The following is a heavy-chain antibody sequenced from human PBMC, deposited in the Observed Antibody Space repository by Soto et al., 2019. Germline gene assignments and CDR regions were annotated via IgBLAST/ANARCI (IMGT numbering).Heavy chain of an antibody. CDR1: GGSISSSSYY. J-gene: IGHJ4*02. D-gene: IGHD3-9*01. V-gene: IGHV4-39*01. Sequence: QLQLQESGPGLVKPSETLSLTCTVSGGSISSSSYYWGWIRQPPGKVLEWIGSIYYSGSTYYNPSLKSRVTISVDTSKNQFSLKLSSVTAADTAVYYCARHEGGYDILTGYRIDYWGQGTLVTVSS. CDR3: ARHEGGYDILTGYRIDY. CDR2: IYYSGST.